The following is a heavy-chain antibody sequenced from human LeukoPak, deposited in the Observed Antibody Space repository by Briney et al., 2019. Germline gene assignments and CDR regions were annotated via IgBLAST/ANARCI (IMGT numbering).Heavy chain of an antibody. D-gene: IGHD6-19*01. V-gene: IGHV3-23*01. CDR1: GFTFSSYA. J-gene: IGHJ4*02. CDR2: ISGGGGNT. Sequence: PGGSLRLSCAASGFTFSSYAMSWVRQAPGKGLEWVSAISGGGGNTYYADSVKGRFTISRDNSKNTLYLQMTSLRAEDTAVYYCAKERISSRGWYGEFDYWGQGTLVTVSS. CDR3: AKERISSRGWYGEFDY.